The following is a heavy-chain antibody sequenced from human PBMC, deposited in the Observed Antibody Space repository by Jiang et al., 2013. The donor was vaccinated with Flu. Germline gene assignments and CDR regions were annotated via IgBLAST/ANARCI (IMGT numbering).Heavy chain of an antibody. D-gene: IGHD3-22*01. V-gene: IGHV4-59*08. CDR3: ARFYYDSSGYYTPGS. CDR1: GGSTSGDY. CDR2: ISHSGST. J-gene: IGHJ5*02. Sequence: PGLVKPSETLSLTCTVSGGSTSGDYWSWIRQPPGKRLEWIGFISHSGSTNYNPSLKSRITMSADTSKTQFSLKLSSVTAADTAVYYCARFYYDSSGYYTPGSWGQGTLVTVSS.